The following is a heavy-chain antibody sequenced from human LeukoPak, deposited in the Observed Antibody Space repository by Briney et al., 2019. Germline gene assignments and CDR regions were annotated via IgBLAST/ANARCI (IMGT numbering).Heavy chain of an antibody. J-gene: IGHJ4*02. CDR2: IYHSGST. CDR1: GGSISSGGYS. CDR3: ARDRAGDFDY. D-gene: IGHD6-19*01. V-gene: IGHV4-30-2*01. Sequence: SETLSLTCAVSGGSISSGGYSWSWIRQPPGKGLEWIGYIYHSGSTYYNPSLKSRVTISVDRSKNQFSLKLSSATAADTAVYYCARDRAGDFDYWGQGTLVTVSS.